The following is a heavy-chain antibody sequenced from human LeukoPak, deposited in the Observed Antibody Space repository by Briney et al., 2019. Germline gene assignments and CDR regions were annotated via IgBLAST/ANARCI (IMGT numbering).Heavy chain of an antibody. CDR2: ISGSGGTT. J-gene: IGHJ5*02. CDR1: GFTFSSYA. CDR3: AKVEVEMATIGA. D-gene: IGHD5-24*01. Sequence: GGSLRLSCAASGFTFSSYAMSWVRQAPGKGLEWVSSISGSGGTTYYADSVKGRFTISRDNSKNTLYLQKNSLRAEDTAVYYCAKVEVEMATIGAWGQGTLVTVSS. V-gene: IGHV3-23*01.